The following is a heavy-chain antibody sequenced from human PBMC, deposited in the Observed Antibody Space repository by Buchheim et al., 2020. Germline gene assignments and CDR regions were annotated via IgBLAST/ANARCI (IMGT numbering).Heavy chain of an antibody. CDR1: GFTFSSYA. V-gene: IGHV3-48*04. D-gene: IGHD3-10*01. CDR3: ARVCFYGSGRPSGMDV. J-gene: IGHJ6*02. CDR2: ISSSSSTI. Sequence: EVQLVESGGGLVQSGGSLRRSCTASGFTFSSYAMNWVRQAPGKGLEWVSCISSSSSTIYYADSVKGRFTIPRDNAKNSLDLQMNSLRAEDTAVYYCARVCFYGSGRPSGMDVWGQGTT.